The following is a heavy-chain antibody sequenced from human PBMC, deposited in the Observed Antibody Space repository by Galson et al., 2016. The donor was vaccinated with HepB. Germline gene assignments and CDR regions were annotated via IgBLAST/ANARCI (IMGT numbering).Heavy chain of an antibody. CDR1: GFTFTSYS. CDR2: ISSSSTYI. CDR3: ARGAELLALWYFDY. D-gene: IGHD6-19*01. J-gene: IGHJ4*02. Sequence: SLRLSCAASGFTFTSYSMNWVRQAPGKGLEWVSSISSSSTYIYYADSVKRRFTISRDNAKNSLYLQMNSLRADDTAVYYCARGAELLALWYFDYWGQGTQVTVSS. V-gene: IGHV3-21*01.